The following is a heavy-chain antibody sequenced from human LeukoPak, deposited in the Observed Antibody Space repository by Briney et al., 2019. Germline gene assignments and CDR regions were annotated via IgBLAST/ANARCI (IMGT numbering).Heavy chain of an antibody. CDR3: ARRGAAAGTFQAELY. J-gene: IGHJ4*02. V-gene: IGHV4-39*07. D-gene: IGHD6-13*01. Sequence: PSETLSLTCIVSGGSISSSSYYWGRIRQPPGKGLEWIGSIYYSGSTHYNPSLKSRVTISVDMSKNQFSLKLSSVTAADTAVYYCARRGAAAGTFQAELYWGQGTLVTVSS. CDR2: IYYSGST. CDR1: GGSISSSSYY.